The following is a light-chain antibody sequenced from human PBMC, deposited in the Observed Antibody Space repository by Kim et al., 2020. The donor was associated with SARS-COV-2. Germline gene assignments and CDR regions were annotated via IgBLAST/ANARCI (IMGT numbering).Light chain of an antibody. V-gene: IGKV3-20*01. CDR2: GAS. CDR1: QSLSSSY. CDR3: QQYGSSLFT. J-gene: IGKJ3*01. Sequence: EIVLTQSPGTLSLSPGERATLSCRASQSLSSSYLAWYQQKPGQAPRLLIYGASSRAAAIPDRFSGSGSGTDFTLTISRLEPEDFAVYYCQQYGSSLFTFGPGTKVDIK.